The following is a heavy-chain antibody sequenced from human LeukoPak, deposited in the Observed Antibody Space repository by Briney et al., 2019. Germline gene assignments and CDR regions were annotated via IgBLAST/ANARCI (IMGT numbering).Heavy chain of an antibody. CDR2: IYTSGST. V-gene: IGHV4-4*07. CDR3: ARHRRPDY. J-gene: IGHJ4*02. Sequence: SETLSLTCTVSGYSISSGYYWGWIRQPAGKGLEWIGRIYTSGSTNYNPSLKSRVTMSVDTSKNQFSLKLSSVTAADTAVYYCARHRRPDYWGQGTLVTVSS. CDR1: GYSISSGYY.